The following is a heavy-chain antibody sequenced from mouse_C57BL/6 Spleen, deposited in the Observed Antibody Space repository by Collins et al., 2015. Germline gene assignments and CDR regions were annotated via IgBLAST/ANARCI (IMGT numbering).Heavy chain of an antibody. Sequence: QVQLQQPGAELVMPGASVKMSCKASGYTFTDYWMHWVKQRPGQGLEWIGAIDTSDSYTSYNQKFKGKATLTVDESSSTAYMQLSSLTSEDSAVYYCARRGLGGFAYWGQGTLVTVSA. D-gene: IGHD3-3*01. CDR3: ARRGLGGFAY. CDR1: GYTFTDYW. J-gene: IGHJ3*01. V-gene: IGHV1-69*01. CDR2: IDTSDSYT.